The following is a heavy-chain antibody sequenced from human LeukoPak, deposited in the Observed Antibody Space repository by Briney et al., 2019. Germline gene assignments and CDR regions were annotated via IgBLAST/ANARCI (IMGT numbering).Heavy chain of an antibody. CDR2: IDHSGRT. Sequence: SETLSLTCAVYGGSFSGYYWSWIRQPPGKGLEWIGEIDHSGRTNSNASLKSRVTISVDTSKNQFSLKLSSVTAADTAVYYCARGCSPEYYFDYWGQGTLVTVSS. J-gene: IGHJ4*02. CDR1: GGSFSGYY. V-gene: IGHV4-34*01. D-gene: IGHD3-10*02. CDR3: ARGCSPEYYFDY.